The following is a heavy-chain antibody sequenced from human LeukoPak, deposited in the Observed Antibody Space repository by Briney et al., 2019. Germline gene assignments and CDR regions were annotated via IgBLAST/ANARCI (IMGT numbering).Heavy chain of an antibody. V-gene: IGHV3-48*02. Sequence: GGSLRLSCAASGFSFSSYAMFWVRQAPGKGLEWLSYITSSSSTIYYADSVKGRFTISRDNAKNSLYLQMNSLRDEDTAVYYCARGPYGDYVDAFDIWGQGTMVTVSS. CDR1: GFSFSSYA. CDR2: ITSSSSTI. J-gene: IGHJ3*02. CDR3: ARGPYGDYVDAFDI. D-gene: IGHD4-17*01.